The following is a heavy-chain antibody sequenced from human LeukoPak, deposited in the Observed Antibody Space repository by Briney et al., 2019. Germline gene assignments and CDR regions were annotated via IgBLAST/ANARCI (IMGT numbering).Heavy chain of an antibody. J-gene: IGHJ4*02. D-gene: IGHD3-16*02. CDR3: AKRDYDILTGYYVWGSYRYTYYFDY. V-gene: IGHV3-23*01. Sequence: GGSLRLSCAASGFTFSSYAMSWVRQAPGKGLEWVSAISGSGGSTYYADSVKGRFTISRDNSKNTLYLQMNSLRAEDTAVYYCAKRDYDILTGYYVWGSYRYTYYFDYWGQGTLATVSS. CDR1: GFTFSSYA. CDR2: ISGSGGST.